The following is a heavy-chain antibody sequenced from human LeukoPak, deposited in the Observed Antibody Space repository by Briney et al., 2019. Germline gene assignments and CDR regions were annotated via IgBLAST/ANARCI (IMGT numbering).Heavy chain of an antibody. J-gene: IGHJ4*02. CDR2: IHYSGST. V-gene: IGHV4-30-4*01. CDR1: GDSISSDDYY. CDR3: ARDLVATTGGFDY. Sequence: SETLSLTCTVSGDSISSDDYYWRWIRQPPGKGLEWIGYIHYSGSTYYNPSLKSRVTISVDTSKNQFSLKVNSVTAADTAVYYCARDLVATTGGFDYWGQGTLVTVSS. D-gene: IGHD5-12*01.